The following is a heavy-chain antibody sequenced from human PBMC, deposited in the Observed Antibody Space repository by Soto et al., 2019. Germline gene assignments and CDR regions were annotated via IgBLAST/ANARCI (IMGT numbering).Heavy chain of an antibody. V-gene: IGHV1-18*01. J-gene: IGHJ4*02. CDR3: ARDALPYCGGDCYFDY. CDR2: ISAYNGNT. CDR1: GYTFTSYG. Sequence: ASVKVSCKASGYTFTSYGISWVRQAPGQGLEWMGWISAYNGNTNYAQKLQGRVTMTTDTSTSTAYMELRSLRSDDTAVYYCARDALPYCGGDCYFDYWGQGTLVTVSS. D-gene: IGHD2-21*01.